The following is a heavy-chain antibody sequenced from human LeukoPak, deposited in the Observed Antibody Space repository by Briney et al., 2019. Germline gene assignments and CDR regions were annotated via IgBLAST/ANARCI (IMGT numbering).Heavy chain of an antibody. D-gene: IGHD2-15*01. CDR3: ARLLAGCPGGRCRAHFDY. V-gene: IGHV4-59*01. Sequence: SETLSLTCSVSGDSINSNYLSWMRQPPGKGLEWIGYIYYGGSTNYNPSLKSRVSMSVDTSKNQFSLNLSSVTAAETAVYHCARLLAGCPGGRCRAHFDYRGQGTLVTVSS. CDR2: IYYGGST. J-gene: IGHJ4*02. CDR1: GDSINSNY.